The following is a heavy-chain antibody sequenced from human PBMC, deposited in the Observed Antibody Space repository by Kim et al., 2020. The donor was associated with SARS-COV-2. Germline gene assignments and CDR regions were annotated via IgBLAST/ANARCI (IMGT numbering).Heavy chain of an antibody. Sequence: GGSLRLSCAASGFTFSSYGMHWVRQAPGKGLEWVAVIWYDGSNKYYADSVKGRFTISRDNSKNTLYLQMNSLRAEDTAVYYCAKDVSSYGLDYWGQGTLVTVSS. CDR2: IWYDGSNK. J-gene: IGHJ4*02. CDR3: AKDVSSYGLDY. CDR1: GFTFSSYG. V-gene: IGHV3-33*06. D-gene: IGHD5-18*01.